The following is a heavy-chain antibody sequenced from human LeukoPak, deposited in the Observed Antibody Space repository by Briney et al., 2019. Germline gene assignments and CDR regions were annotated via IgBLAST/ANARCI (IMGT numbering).Heavy chain of an antibody. CDR2: MYHTGSS. Sequence: PSETLSLTCTVSGGSVDTIDYYWSWIRQPPGKGLEWIGYMYHTGSSIYSPSLKSRLTISVDTSKNQFTLNLSSMTAADTAVYYCGGDQGGSAHRHAFDIWGQGTLVTVSS. CDR1: GGSVDTIDYY. V-gene: IGHV4-61*08. CDR3: GGDQGGSAHRHAFDI. D-gene: IGHD1-26*01. J-gene: IGHJ3*02.